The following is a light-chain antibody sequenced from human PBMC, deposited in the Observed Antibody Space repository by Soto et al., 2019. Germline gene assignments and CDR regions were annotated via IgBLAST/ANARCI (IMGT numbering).Light chain of an antibody. V-gene: IGLV2-14*01. CDR2: EVS. Sequence: QSVLTQPASVSGSPGQSITISCTGTSSDVGGYNYVSWYQHHPGKAPKLMIYEVSNRPSGVSNRFSGSKSGNTASLSISGLQAEDEADYYCSSYTNSYTQVFGGGTQLTVL. CDR3: SSYTNSYTQV. J-gene: IGLJ3*02. CDR1: SSDVGGYNY.